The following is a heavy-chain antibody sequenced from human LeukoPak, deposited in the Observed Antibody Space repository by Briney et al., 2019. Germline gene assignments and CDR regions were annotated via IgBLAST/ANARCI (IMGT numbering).Heavy chain of an antibody. D-gene: IGHD3-10*01. Sequence: AASVKVSCKASGYTFTGYYMHWVRQAPGQGLEWMGWINPNSGGTNYAQKFQGRVTMTRDTSISTAYMELSRLRSDDTAVYYCARGVGLLWFGDHAFDIWGQGTTVTVSS. V-gene: IGHV1-2*02. CDR3: ARGVGLLWFGDHAFDI. CDR2: INPNSGGT. CDR1: GYTFTGYY. J-gene: IGHJ3*02.